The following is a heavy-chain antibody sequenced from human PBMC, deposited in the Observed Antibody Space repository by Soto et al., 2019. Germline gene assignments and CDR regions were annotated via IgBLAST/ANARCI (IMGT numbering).Heavy chain of an antibody. D-gene: IGHD1-26*01. V-gene: IGHV3-48*03. J-gene: IGHJ5*02. CDR3: AGGDPSGSYMYNWFDP. CDR1: GFTFSSYE. Sequence: LRLSCAASGFTFSSYEMNWVRQAPGKGLEWVSYISSSGSTIYYADPVKGRFTISRDNAKNTLYLQMNSLRAEDTAMYYCAGGDPSGSYMYNWFDPWGQGTPVTVSS. CDR2: ISSSGSTI.